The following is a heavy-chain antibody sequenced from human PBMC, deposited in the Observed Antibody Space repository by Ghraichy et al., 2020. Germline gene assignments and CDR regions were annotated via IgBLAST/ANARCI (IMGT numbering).Heavy chain of an antibody. CDR2: IYYSGST. CDR1: GGSISNYY. Sequence: ESLNISCTVSGGSISNYYWSWIRQPPGKGLEWIGYIYYSGSTDYNPSLKSRVTLSVDTSKNQFSLKLSSVTAADTALYYCARDSSGTEGYYFDFWGQGTLITVSS. J-gene: IGHJ4*02. V-gene: IGHV4-59*01. D-gene: IGHD1/OR15-1a*01. CDR3: ARDSSGTEGYYFDF.